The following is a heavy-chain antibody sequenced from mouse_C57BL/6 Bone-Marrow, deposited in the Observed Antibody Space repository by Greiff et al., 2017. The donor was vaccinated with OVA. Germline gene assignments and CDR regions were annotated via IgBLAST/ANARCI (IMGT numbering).Heavy chain of an antibody. CDR3: ARSDYYAMDY. CDR2: INPNNGVT. J-gene: IGHJ4*01. V-gene: IGHV1-18*01. CDR1: GYTFTDYN. Sequence: EVQLQQSGPELVKPGASVKIPCKASGYTFTDYNMDWVKQSHGKSLEWIGDINPNNGVTIYNQKFKGKATLTVDKSSSTAYMELRSLTSEDTAVYYCARSDYYAMDYWGQGTSVTVSS.